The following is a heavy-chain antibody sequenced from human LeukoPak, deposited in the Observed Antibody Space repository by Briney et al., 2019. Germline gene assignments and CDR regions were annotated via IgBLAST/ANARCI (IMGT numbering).Heavy chain of an antibody. V-gene: IGHV3-30*04. Sequence: GRSLRLSCAASGFTFSLYTMHWVRQAPGKGLEWVAVISYDGSNKYYADSVKGRFTISRDNSKNTLYLQMNSLRAEDTAVYYCAKALSGSPPGYWGQGTLVTVSS. CDR2: ISYDGSNK. CDR1: GFTFSLYT. CDR3: AKALSGSPPGY. J-gene: IGHJ4*02. D-gene: IGHD1-26*01.